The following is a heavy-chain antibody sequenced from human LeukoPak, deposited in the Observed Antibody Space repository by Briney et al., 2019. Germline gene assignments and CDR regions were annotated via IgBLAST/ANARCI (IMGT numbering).Heavy chain of an antibody. V-gene: IGHV1-46*01. Sequence: GASVKVSCKASGYTFTSYYMHWVRQAPGQGLEWMGIINPSGGSTNYAQKLQGRVTMTTDTSTSTAYMELRSLRSDDTAVYYCARAEYGDYEGGYWGQGTLVTVSS. D-gene: IGHD4-17*01. CDR2: INPSGGST. CDR1: GYTFTSYY. J-gene: IGHJ4*02. CDR3: ARAEYGDYEGGY.